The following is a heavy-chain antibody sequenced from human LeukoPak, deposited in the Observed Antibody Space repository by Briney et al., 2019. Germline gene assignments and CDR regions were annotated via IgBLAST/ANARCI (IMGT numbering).Heavy chain of an antibody. CDR1: GYTFTTYD. CDR2: MNPNSGNT. D-gene: IGHD6-25*01. V-gene: IGHV1-8*03. CDR3: ARELRHDDI. J-gene: IGHJ3*02. Sequence: ASVKVSCKAAGYTFTTYDINWVRQAPGQGLEWMGYMNPNSGNTGYAQKFQDRVTITTSLSTSTAYMELSSLRSEDTAVYSCARELRHDDIWGQGTMVTVSS.